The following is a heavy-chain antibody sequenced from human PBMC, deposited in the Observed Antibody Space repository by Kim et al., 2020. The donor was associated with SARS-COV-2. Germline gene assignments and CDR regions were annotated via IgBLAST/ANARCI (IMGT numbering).Heavy chain of an antibody. CDR2: IGYSGTT. V-gene: IGHV4-59*13. D-gene: IGHD3-22*01. CDR1: GGSISSYY. Sequence: SETLSLTCTVSGGSISSYYWSWIRQPPGKGLEWIGYIGYSGTTNYNPSLKSRVTISVDTSKNQFSLKLSSVTAADTAVYYCAREDSSRGSAFDIWGQGTMVTVSS. CDR3: AREDSSRGSAFDI. J-gene: IGHJ3*02.